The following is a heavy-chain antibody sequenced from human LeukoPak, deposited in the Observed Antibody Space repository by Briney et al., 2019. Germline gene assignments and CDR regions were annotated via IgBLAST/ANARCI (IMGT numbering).Heavy chain of an antibody. CDR1: AFTFSDYS. Sequence: PGGTLRLSCAASAFTFSDYSMNWVRQPPRKGLEWISYINTSSSTMYYADSVMGRFTMSRDNAKESLYLQMNSLRDEDTAVYYCAREYDSWGPNNLDLWGQGTMVTVSS. V-gene: IGHV3-48*02. J-gene: IGHJ3*01. CDR3: AREYDSWGPNNLDL. D-gene: IGHD3-3*01. CDR2: INTSSSTM.